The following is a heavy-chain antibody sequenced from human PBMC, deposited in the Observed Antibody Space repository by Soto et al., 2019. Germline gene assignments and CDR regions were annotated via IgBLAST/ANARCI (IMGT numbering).Heavy chain of an antibody. V-gene: IGHV4-39*01. Sequence: SETLSLTCTVSGGSISSSSYYWGWIRQPPGKGLEWIGSIYYSGSTYYNPSLKSRVTISVDTSKNQFSLKLSSVAAADTAVYYCARISIVATIYLDYWGQGTLVTVSS. D-gene: IGHD5-12*01. CDR1: GGSISSSSYY. J-gene: IGHJ4*02. CDR3: ARISIVATIYLDY. CDR2: IYYSGST.